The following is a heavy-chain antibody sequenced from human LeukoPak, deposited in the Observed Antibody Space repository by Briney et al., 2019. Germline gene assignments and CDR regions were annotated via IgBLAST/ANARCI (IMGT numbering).Heavy chain of an antibody. Sequence: SQTLSLTCAFSGDCISSHGAAWNWIRQSPSRGLEWLGRTYYRSKWYNDYAVSVKSRITINPDTSKNQFSLQLNSVTPEDTAVYYCARESASNFAYWGQGTLVTVSS. J-gene: IGHJ4*02. D-gene: IGHD6-25*01. CDR3: ARESASNFAY. V-gene: IGHV6-1*01. CDR2: TYYRSKWYN. CDR1: GDCISSHGAA.